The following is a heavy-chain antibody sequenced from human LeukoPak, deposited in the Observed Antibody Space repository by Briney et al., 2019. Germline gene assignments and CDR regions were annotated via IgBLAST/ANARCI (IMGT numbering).Heavy chain of an antibody. CDR3: AKNGQSGFSFDP. Sequence: SETLSLTCTVSGGSISSSSYYWGWIRQPPGKGLEWIGEGSESGGTKFNPSLESRVTISADTSKNQFSLKLNSLTAADTAVYYCAKNGQSGFSFDPWGQGTLVTVSS. CDR2: GSESGGT. J-gene: IGHJ5*02. D-gene: IGHD3-3*01. V-gene: IGHV4-39*07. CDR1: GGSISSSSYY.